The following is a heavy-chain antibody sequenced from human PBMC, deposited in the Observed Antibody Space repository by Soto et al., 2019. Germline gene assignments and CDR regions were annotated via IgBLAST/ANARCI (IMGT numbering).Heavy chain of an antibody. V-gene: IGHV3-11*01. CDR1: GFTSSDYY. J-gene: IGHJ4*02. CDR2: ISSSGSTI. D-gene: IGHD2-2*01. CDR3: APYCSSTSCYFDY. Sequence: GGSLRLSCAASGFTSSDYYMSWIRQAPGKGLEWVSYISSSGSTIYYADSEKGRFTISRDNAKNSLYLQMNSLRAEDTAVYYCAPYCSSTSCYFDYWGQGTLVTVSS.